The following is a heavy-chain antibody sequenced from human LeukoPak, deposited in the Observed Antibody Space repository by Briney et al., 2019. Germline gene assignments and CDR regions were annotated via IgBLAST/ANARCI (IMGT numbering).Heavy chain of an antibody. CDR1: GGSIISSTYY. V-gene: IGHV2-5*02. CDR2: IYWDDDK. J-gene: IGHJ4*02. CDR3: AHEYQLLYLFDY. Sequence: TLSLTCTVSGGSIISSTYYWGWIRQPPGKALEWLALIYWDDDKRYSPSLKSRLTITKDTSKNQVVLTMTNMDPVDTATYYCAHEYQLLYLFDYWGQGTLVTVSS. D-gene: IGHD2-2*02.